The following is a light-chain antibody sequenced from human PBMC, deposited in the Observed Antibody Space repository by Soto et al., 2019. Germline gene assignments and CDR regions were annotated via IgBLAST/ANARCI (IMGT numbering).Light chain of an antibody. CDR3: CSYAGSSIPYV. V-gene: IGLV2-23*01. CDR1: SSDVGSYNL. J-gene: IGLJ1*01. Sequence: QYALTQPASVSGSPGQSITISCTGTSSDVGSYNLVSWYQQHPGKAPKLMIYEGSKRPSGVSNRFSGSKSGNTASLTISGLQAEDEADYYCCSYAGSSIPYVFGTGTKLTVL. CDR2: EGS.